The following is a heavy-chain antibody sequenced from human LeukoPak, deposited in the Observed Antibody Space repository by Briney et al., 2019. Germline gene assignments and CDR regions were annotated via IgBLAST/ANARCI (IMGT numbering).Heavy chain of an antibody. V-gene: IGHV1-18*01. J-gene: IGHJ6*03. CDR3: ARSLGLDPVGDYYYMDV. CDR2: ISAYNGNT. Sequence: ASVKVSCKASGYTFTSYGISWVRQAPGQGLEWMGWISAYNGNTNYAQKLQGRVTMTTDTSTSTAYMELRSLRSDDTAVYYCARSLGLDPVGDYYYMDVWGKGTTVTISS. D-gene: IGHD7-27*01. CDR1: GYTFTSYG.